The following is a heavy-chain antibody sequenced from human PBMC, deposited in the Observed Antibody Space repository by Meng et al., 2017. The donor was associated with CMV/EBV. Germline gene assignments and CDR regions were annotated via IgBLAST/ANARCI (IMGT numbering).Heavy chain of an antibody. CDR2: ISSSSSTI. J-gene: IGHJ4*02. V-gene: IGHV3-48*04. D-gene: IGHD2-21*01. Sequence: GESLKISCAASGFTFSSYSMNWVRQAPGKGLEWVSYISSSSSTIYYADSVKGRFTISRDNAKNSLYLQMNSLRAEDTAVYYCARDSYCGGDCYSDYWGQGTLVT. CDR3: ARDSYCGGDCYSDY. CDR1: GFTFSSYS.